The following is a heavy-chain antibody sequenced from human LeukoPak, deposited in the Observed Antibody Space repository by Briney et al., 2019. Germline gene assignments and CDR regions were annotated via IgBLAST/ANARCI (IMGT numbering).Heavy chain of an antibody. D-gene: IGHD3-16*01. V-gene: IGHV1-2*02. CDR1: GYTFTGYY. CDR3: ARDFTPGDFYYYYYGMDV. J-gene: IGHJ6*02. Sequence: ASVKVSCKASGYTFTGYYMHWVRQAPGQGLEWMGWINPNSGGTNYAQKFQGRVTMTRDTSISTAYMELSRLRSDDTAVYYCARDFTPGDFYYYYYGMDVWGQGTLVTVSS. CDR2: INPNSGGT.